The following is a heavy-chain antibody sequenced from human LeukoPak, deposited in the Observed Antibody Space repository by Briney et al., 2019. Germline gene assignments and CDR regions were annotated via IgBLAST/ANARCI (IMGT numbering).Heavy chain of an antibody. CDR2: IYTSGST. V-gene: IGHV4-4*07. Sequence: SETLSLTCTVSGGSISSYYWSWIRQPAGKGLEWIGRIYTSGSTNYNPSLKSRVTMSVDTSKNQFSLKLSSVTAADTAVYYCARDGTSGSYYGSAFDIWGQGSMVTVSS. J-gene: IGHJ3*02. D-gene: IGHD1-26*01. CDR3: ARDGTSGSYYGSAFDI. CDR1: GGSISSYY.